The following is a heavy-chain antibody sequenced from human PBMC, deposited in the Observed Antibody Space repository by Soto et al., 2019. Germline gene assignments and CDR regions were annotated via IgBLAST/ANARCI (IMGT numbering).Heavy chain of an antibody. V-gene: IGHV4-34*01. CDR2: INHSGST. CDR3: ASTSITMHNGNWFDP. CDR1: GGSFSGYY. Sequence: QVQLQQWGAGLLKPSETLSLTCAVYGGSFSGYYWSWIRQPPGKGLEWIGEINHSGSTNYNPSLKSRVTISVDTSKNQFSLKLSSVTAADTAVYYCASTSITMHNGNWFDPWGQGTLVTVSS. J-gene: IGHJ5*02. D-gene: IGHD3-10*01.